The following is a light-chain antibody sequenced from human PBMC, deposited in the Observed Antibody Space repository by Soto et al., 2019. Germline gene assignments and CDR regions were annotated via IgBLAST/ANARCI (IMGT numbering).Light chain of an antibody. Sequence: EIVLTQSPATLSLSPGERVTLSCRAGESVSSYLAWYQQKPGQAPRLLIYDTSNRATGIPTRFSGSGSGTDFTLTISSLEPEDFAVYYCQQRSIWPPTFGQGTKVEIK. V-gene: IGKV3-11*01. CDR3: QQRSIWPPT. J-gene: IGKJ1*01. CDR1: ESVSSY. CDR2: DTS.